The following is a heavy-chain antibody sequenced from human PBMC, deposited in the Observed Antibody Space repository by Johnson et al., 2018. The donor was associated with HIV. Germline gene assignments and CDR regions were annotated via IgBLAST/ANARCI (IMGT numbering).Heavy chain of an antibody. J-gene: IGHJ3*02. D-gene: IGHD6-13*01. CDR1: GFTFSSYA. CDR3: AKDLLSSSGFHDAFDI. CDR2: ISGSGGST. V-gene: IGHV3-23*04. Sequence: VQLVESGGGLVQPGGSLRLSCAASGFTFSSYAMSWVRQAPGKGLEWVSAISGSGGSTYYADSVKGRFTISRDNSKNTLYLQMNSLRAEDTAVYYCAKDLLSSSGFHDAFDIWGQGTMVTVSS.